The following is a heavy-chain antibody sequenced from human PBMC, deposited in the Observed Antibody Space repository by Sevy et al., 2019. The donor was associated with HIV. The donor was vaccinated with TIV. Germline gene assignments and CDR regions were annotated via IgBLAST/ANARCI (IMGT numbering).Heavy chain of an antibody. Sequence: SETLSLTCTVSGGSISSSYWNWIRQTPGKGLEWIGYIYYSGSAKYNPSLKSRVTISVDTSKKQFSLELSSVTAADTAVYYCARGYALGIYYGMDVWGQGTTVTVSS. CDR3: ARGYALGIYYGMDV. D-gene: IGHD1-1*01. CDR2: IYYSGSA. V-gene: IGHV4-59*12. J-gene: IGHJ6*02. CDR1: GGSISSSY.